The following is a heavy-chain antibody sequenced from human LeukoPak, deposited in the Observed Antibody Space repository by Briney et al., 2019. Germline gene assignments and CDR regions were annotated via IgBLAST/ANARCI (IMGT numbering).Heavy chain of an antibody. J-gene: IGHJ6*02. CDR2: ISAYNGNT. CDR3: ARAAAARTDYYYYGMDV. V-gene: IGHV1-18*01. Sequence: VASVKVSCKASGYTFTSYGISWVRQAPGQGLEWMGWISAYNGNTNYAQKLQGRVTMTTDTSTSTAYMELRSLRSDDTAVYYCARAAAARTDYYYYGMDVWGQGTTVTVSS. CDR1: GYTFTSYG. D-gene: IGHD6-13*01.